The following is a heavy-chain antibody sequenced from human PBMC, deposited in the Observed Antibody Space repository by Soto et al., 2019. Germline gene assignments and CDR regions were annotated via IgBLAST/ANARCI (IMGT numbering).Heavy chain of an antibody. V-gene: IGHV1-3*01. CDR3: ARTYYYESSGSMAYTFEY. Sequence: ASVKVSCKASGYTFTNFGIHWVRQAPGQSLEWMGWIIAGNGNTKYSQKFHGRVTITRDTSATTVYMELGSLIPEDTAVYYCARTYYYESSGSMAYTFEYWGQGTLVTVSS. CDR2: IIAGNGNT. D-gene: IGHD3-22*01. J-gene: IGHJ4*02. CDR1: GYTFTNFG.